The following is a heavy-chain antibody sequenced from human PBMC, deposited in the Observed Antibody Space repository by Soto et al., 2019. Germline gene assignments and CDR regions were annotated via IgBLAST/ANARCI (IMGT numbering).Heavy chain of an antibody. J-gene: IGHJ6*02. CDR1: GGTFSSYA. CDR3: ARHDCISSSCYYYYYYSMDV. V-gene: IGHV1-69*12. D-gene: IGHD2-2*01. Sequence: QVQLVQSGAEVKKPGSSVKVSCKTSGGTFSSYAISWVRQAPGQGLEWMGGIIPIFDTANYAQKFQGRVTITADESTSTAYMELGSLRSEATAVYYCARHDCISSSCYYYYYYSMDVWGQGTTVTVSS. CDR2: IIPIFDTA.